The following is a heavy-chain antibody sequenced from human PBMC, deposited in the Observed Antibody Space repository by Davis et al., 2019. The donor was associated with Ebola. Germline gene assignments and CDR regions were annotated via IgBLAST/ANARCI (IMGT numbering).Heavy chain of an antibody. CDR2: ISSSSSYT. V-gene: IGHV3-21*01. D-gene: IGHD2-15*01. J-gene: IGHJ4*02. CDR3: AIPDCSGANCYSVYIKN. Sequence: GESLKISCAASGFTFSSYSMNWVRQAPGKGLEWVSSISSSSSYTYYADSVKGRFTISRDNAKNSLYLQMNSLRAEDTAVYYCAIPDCSGANCYSVYIKNWGQGTLVTVSS. CDR1: GFTFSSYS.